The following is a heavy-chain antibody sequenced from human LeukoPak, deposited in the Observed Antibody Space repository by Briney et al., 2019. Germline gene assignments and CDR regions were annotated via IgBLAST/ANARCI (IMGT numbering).Heavy chain of an antibody. Sequence: PSETLSLTCTVSGGSISSYYWTWVRQAPGKGLEWVSAISGSGVSTYYADSVKGRFTISRDNSRNTLYLQMNTLRAEDTAVYYCAKDLGDYSGTYYNSFDPWGQGTLVTVSS. CDR2: ISGSGVST. CDR3: AKDLGDYSGTYYNSFDP. V-gene: IGHV3-23*01. CDR1: GGSISSYY. D-gene: IGHD1-26*01. J-gene: IGHJ5*02.